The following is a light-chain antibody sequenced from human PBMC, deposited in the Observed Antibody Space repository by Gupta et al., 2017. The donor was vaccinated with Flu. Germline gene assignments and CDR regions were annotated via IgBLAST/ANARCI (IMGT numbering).Light chain of an antibody. CDR3: HQSGSLPHT. CDR1: QSIGST. J-gene: IGKJ2*01. Sequence: IVLTQSPDFQSVAPKEKVTITCRASQSIGSTLHWYQQKPDQSPKLLIKFASQSFSGVPSRFSASGSGTEFTLTINSLEAEDAATDYCHQSGSLPHTFGQGTKLEIK. CDR2: FAS. V-gene: IGKV6-21*01.